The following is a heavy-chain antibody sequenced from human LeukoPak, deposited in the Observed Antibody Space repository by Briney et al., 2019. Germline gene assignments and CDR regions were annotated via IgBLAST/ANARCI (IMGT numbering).Heavy chain of an antibody. Sequence: GASVKVSCKASGYTFTGYYMHWVRQAPGQGLEWMGWIDPISGGTNYAQKFQGRVTMTRDTSISTAYMELSRLRSDDTAVYYCAREYGWFGGRHTGAFDIWGQGTMITVSS. CDR1: GYTFTGYY. CDR2: IDPISGGT. CDR3: AREYGWFGGRHTGAFDI. V-gene: IGHV1-2*02. D-gene: IGHD3-10*01. J-gene: IGHJ3*02.